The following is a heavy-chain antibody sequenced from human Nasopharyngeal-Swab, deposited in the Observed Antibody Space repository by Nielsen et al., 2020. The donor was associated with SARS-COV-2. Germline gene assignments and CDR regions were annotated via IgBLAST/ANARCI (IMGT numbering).Heavy chain of an antibody. Sequence: SETLSLTCTVSGGSISSSSYYWGWIRQPPGKGLEWIGNIYYSGITYYNLSLKSRVTISVDTSKNQFSLKLRSVTTADTAVYYCARARRITIFGAGKAGWFDPWGQGTLVTVSS. CDR2: IYYSGIT. J-gene: IGHJ5*02. D-gene: IGHD3-3*01. CDR1: GGSISSSSYY. CDR3: ARARRITIFGAGKAGWFDP. V-gene: IGHV4-39*07.